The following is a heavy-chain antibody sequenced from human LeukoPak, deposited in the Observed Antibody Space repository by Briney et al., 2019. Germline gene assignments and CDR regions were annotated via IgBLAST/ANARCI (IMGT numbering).Heavy chain of an antibody. CDR3: ARNMHSSSWYVPLYYYYGMDV. CDR1: GYTFTGYY. D-gene: IGHD6-13*01. CDR2: INPNSGGT. Sequence: ASVKVSCKASGYTFTGYYMHWVRQAPGQGLEWMGWINPNSGGTSYAQKFQGRVTMTRDTSISTAYMELSRLRSDDTAVYYCARNMHSSSWYVPLYYYYGMDVWGQGTTVTVSS. J-gene: IGHJ6*02. V-gene: IGHV1-2*02.